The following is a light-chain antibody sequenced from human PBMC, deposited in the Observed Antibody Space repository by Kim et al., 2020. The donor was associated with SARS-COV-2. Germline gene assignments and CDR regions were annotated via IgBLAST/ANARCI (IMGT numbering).Light chain of an antibody. V-gene: IGLV1-40*01. J-gene: IGLJ1*01. Sequence: QSVLTQPPSVSGAPGQRVTISCTGSSSKIGAGYDVHWYQQLPGTAPKLLIYGNSNRPSGVPDRFSGSKSGTSASLAITGLQAEDEADYYCQSYDSSLSGSYVFGTGPRSPS. CDR1: SSKIGAGYD. CDR3: QSYDSSLSGSYV. CDR2: GNS.